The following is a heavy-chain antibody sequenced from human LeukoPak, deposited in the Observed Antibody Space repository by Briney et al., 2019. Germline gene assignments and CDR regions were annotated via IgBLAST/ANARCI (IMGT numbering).Heavy chain of an antibody. CDR3: ARSVLATAGPDY. CDR2: LYPGGYT. D-gene: IGHD6-13*01. J-gene: IGHJ4*02. Sequence: GGCLRLSCAASGFTFSNYAMSWVRQAPGKGLEWVSVLYPGGYTYYADSVKGRFTISRDNSNNTLYLQMNSLRAEDTAVFYCARSVLATAGPDYWGQGTLVTVFS. V-gene: IGHV3-66*01. CDR1: GFTFSNYA.